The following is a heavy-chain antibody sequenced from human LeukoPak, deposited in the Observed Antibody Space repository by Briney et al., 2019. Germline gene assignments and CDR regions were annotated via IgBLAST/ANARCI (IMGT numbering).Heavy chain of an antibody. D-gene: IGHD1-1*01. V-gene: IGHV4-38-2*01. CDR3: ARNVTAGFFDY. J-gene: IGHJ4*02. Sequence: PSETLSLTCGVSGSSITSDYFWGWIRQSPGKGLEWIATIYHSWGTYFNPSLKSRVTISLDASKNQFSLKLTSLTAADTAIYYCARNVTAGFFDYWGQGILVTVFS. CDR1: GSSITSDYF. CDR2: IYHSWGT.